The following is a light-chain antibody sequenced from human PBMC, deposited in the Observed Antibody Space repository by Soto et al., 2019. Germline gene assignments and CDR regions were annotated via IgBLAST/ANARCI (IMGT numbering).Light chain of an antibody. V-gene: IGKV3-20*01. CDR2: GAS. CDR1: QSVSSNY. Sequence: EIVLTQSPGSLSLSPGETATLSCRASQSVSSNYLAWYQHNPGQAPRLLIYGASRRATAISDRFSGSGSGTDFTLTVSRLEPEEFAVYYCQQYGSSPITFGQGTRLEIK. CDR3: QQYGSSPIT. J-gene: IGKJ5*01.